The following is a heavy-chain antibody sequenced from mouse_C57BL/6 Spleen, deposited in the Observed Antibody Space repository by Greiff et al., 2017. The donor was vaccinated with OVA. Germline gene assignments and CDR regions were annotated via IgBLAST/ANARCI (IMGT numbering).Heavy chain of an antibody. D-gene: IGHD3-2*02. J-gene: IGHJ2*01. CDR3: ARQTAQATFDY. V-gene: IGHV1-80*01. Sequence: QVQLQQSGAELVKPGASVKISCKASGYAFSSYWMNWVKQRPGKGLEWIGQIYPGDGDTNYNGKFKGKATLTADKSSSTAYMQLSSLTSEDSAVYFCARQTAQATFDYWGQGTTLTVSS. CDR2: IYPGDGDT. CDR1: GYAFSSYW.